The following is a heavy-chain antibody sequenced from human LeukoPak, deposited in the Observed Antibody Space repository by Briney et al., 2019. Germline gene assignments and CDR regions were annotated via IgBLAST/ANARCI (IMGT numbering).Heavy chain of an antibody. CDR2: ISSSGGST. CDR1: GFTFSSYA. CDR3: VKDQMNLVGVANIFDY. V-gene: IGHV3-64D*06. J-gene: IGHJ4*02. D-gene: IGHD3-3*01. Sequence: GGSLRLSCSASGFTFSSYAMHWVRQAPGKGLEYVSAISSSGGSTYYADSVKGRFTISRDNSKNTLYLQMSSLRAEDTAVYYCVKDQMNLVGVANIFDYWGQGTLVTVSS.